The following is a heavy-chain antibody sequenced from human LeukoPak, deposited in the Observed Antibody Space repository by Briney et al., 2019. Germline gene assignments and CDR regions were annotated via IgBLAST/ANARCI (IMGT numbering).Heavy chain of an antibody. CDR1: GDSISSYY. CDR3: ASEEYYDSSGSR. CDR2: IYTSRST. J-gene: IGHJ4*02. Sequence: PSETLSLTCTVSGDSISSYYWSWIRQPAGKGLEWIGRIYTSRSTNYNPSLKSRVTISVDTSKNQFSLKLSSVTAADTAVYYCASEEYYDSSGSRWGQGTLVTVSS. D-gene: IGHD3-22*01. V-gene: IGHV4-4*07.